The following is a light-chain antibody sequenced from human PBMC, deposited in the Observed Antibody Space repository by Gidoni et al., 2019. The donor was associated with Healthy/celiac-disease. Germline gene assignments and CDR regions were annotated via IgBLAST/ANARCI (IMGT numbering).Light chain of an antibody. CDR3: QQRSNWPLT. Sequence: ETLLTHSPATLSLSPGERATLSCRASQSVSSYLAWYQQKPGQAPRLLIYDASNRATGIPARFSGSGSGTDFTLTISSLEPEDFAVYYCQQRSNWPLTFGGGTKVEIK. V-gene: IGKV3-11*01. CDR1: QSVSSY. J-gene: IGKJ4*01. CDR2: DAS.